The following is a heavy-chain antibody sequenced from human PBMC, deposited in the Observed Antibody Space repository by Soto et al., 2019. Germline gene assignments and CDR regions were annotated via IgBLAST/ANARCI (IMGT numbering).Heavy chain of an antibody. Sequence: GGSLRLSCAASGFTFDDYTMHWVRQAPGKGLEWVSLISWDGGSTYHADSVKGRFTISRDNSKNSLYLQMNSLRTEDTALYYCAKDILRNKYLPQRIYYGMDVWGQGTTVTVSS. J-gene: IGHJ6*02. CDR1: GFTFDDYT. CDR2: ISWDGGST. V-gene: IGHV3-43*01. D-gene: IGHD3-10*01. CDR3: AKDILRNKYLPQRIYYGMDV.